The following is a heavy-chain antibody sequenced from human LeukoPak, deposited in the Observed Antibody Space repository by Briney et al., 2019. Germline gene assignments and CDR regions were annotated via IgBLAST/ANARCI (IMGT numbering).Heavy chain of an antibody. CDR1: GFTFSGSA. CDR3: ARGAHCSSTSCYPDY. J-gene: IGHJ4*03. Sequence: PGGSLRLSCAASGFTFSGSALHWVRQPPGKGLEWLGRIRSKPNIYATAYAASVRGRFTISRDNAENSLYLQMNSLRAEDTAVYYCARGAHCSSTSCYPDYWGQGTLVTVSS. D-gene: IGHD2-2*01. V-gene: IGHV3-73*01. CDR2: IRSKPNIYAT.